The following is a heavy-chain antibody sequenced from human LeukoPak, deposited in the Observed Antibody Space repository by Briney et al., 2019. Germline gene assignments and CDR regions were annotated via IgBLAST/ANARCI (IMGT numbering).Heavy chain of an antibody. J-gene: IGHJ4*02. CDR3: ARDDCGDTCFPGGY. CDR2: INAGNGDT. D-gene: IGHD2-21*01. V-gene: IGHV1-3*01. Sequence: ASVKVSCKASGYTFTKYVVHWVRQAPGQRPEWMGWINAGNGDTKYSQNFQDRVTITRDTSANTAYMELSSLTSEDTALYYCARDDCGDTCFPGGYWGQGTLVTVSS. CDR1: GYTFTKYV.